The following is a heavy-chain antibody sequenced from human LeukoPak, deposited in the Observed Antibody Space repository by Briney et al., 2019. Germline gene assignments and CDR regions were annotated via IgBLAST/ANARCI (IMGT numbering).Heavy chain of an antibody. V-gene: IGHV4-31*03. J-gene: IGHJ4*02. CDR2: IYYSGST. CDR1: GGPISSGGYY. Sequence: SETLSLTCTVSGGPISSGGYYWSWIRQHPGKGLEWIGYIYYSGSTYYNPSLKSRVTISVDTSKNQFSLKLSSVTAADTAVYYCARDSLYCSGGSCYDYWGQGTLVTVSS. D-gene: IGHD2-15*01. CDR3: ARDSLYCSGGSCYDY.